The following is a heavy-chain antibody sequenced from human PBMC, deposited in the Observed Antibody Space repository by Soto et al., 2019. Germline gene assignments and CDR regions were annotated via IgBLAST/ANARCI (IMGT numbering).Heavy chain of an antibody. Sequence: SETLSLTCTVSGGSISSSSYYWGWIRQPPGKGLEWIGSIYYSGRTYYNPSLKSRVTISVDTSKNQFSLKLSSVTAADTAVYYCASPISGSYVLNDYWGQGTLVTVSS. CDR2: IYYSGRT. CDR1: GGSISSSSYY. D-gene: IGHD3-10*01. CDR3: ASPISGSYVLNDY. J-gene: IGHJ4*02. V-gene: IGHV4-39*01.